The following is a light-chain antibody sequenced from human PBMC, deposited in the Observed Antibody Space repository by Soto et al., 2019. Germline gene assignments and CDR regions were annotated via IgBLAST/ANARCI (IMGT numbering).Light chain of an antibody. CDR3: GTWDSGLTVGV. CDR2: DNN. CDR1: ASNIGTHF. V-gene: IGLV1-51*01. Sequence: QAVVTQPPSVFAAPGQRVTISCSGSASNIGTHFVSWYQQLPGAAPKLLIYDNNERPSEIPDRFSGSKSDTSATLTISGLQTGDEANYYCGTWDSGLTVGVFGGGTKLTVL. J-gene: IGLJ2*01.